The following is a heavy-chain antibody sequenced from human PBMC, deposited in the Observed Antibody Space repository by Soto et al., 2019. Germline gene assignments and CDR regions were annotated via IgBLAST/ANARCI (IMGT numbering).Heavy chain of an antibody. CDR3: ANGEYNAGMDV. CDR2: ISYDGNNE. CDR1: GFTFSSYE. Sequence: PGESLKISCAASGFTFSSYEMNWVRQAPGKGLEWVTVISYDGNNEYYADSVKGRFTISRDDSKNTLYLQMNSLRVDDTAVYYCANGEYNAGMDVCGQGNTVTVS. V-gene: IGHV3-30*18. J-gene: IGHJ6*02. D-gene: IGHD1-1*01.